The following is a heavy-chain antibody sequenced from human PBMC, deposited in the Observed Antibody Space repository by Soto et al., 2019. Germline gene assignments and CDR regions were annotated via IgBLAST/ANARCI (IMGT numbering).Heavy chain of an antibody. V-gene: IGHV3-72*01. CDR2: TRNKANSYTT. CDR1: GFTFSDHY. J-gene: IGHJ5*02. CDR3: ARVIINWFDP. Sequence: EVQLVESGGGLVQPGGSLRLSCAASGFTFSDHYMDWVRQAPGKGLEWVGRTRNKANSYTTEYAASVKGRFTISRDDSKNSLYLQMNSLKTEDTAVYYCARVIINWFDPWGQGTLVTVSS.